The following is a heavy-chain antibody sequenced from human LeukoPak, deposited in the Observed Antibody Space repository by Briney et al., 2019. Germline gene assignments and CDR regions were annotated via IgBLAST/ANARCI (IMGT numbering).Heavy chain of an antibody. Sequence: SETLSLTCTVSGGSISSYYWSCIRQPPGKGLEWIGYIYYSGSTNYNPSLKSRVTISVDTSKNQFSLKLSSVTAADTAVYYCARVHSSGWYDDWYFDLWGRGTLVTVSS. CDR1: GGSISSYY. CDR2: IYYSGST. CDR3: ARVHSSGWYDDWYFDL. D-gene: IGHD6-19*01. V-gene: IGHV4-59*01. J-gene: IGHJ2*01.